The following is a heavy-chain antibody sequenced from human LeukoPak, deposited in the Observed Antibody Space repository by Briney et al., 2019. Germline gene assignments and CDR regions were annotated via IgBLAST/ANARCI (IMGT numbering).Heavy chain of an antibody. D-gene: IGHD1-7*01. CDR3: AREDDWNYEDY. CDR1: GFTFSNYW. CDR2: IKQDGSEK. J-gene: IGHJ4*02. V-gene: IGHV3-7*01. Sequence: QPGGSLRLSCAASGFTFSNYWMSWVRQAPGKGLEWVANIKQDGSEKYYVNSVKGRFTISRDNAENSLYLQMNSLRAEDTAIYYCAREDDWNYEDYWGQGTLVTVSS.